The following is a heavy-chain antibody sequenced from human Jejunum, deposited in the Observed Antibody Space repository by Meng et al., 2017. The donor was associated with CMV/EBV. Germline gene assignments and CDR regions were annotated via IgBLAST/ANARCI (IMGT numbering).Heavy chain of an antibody. CDR3: ARASNSAGWYGFDY. V-gene: IGHV4-4*07. D-gene: IGHD6-19*01. Sequence: QGRCQESGPGRVKPSETLSLTCTVSCDSITGYYYNWIPQPAGKGLEWIGRVYTSGSTNYSPSLKSRVTMSVDTSMKQLSLKLTSVTAADTAVYYCARASNSAGWYGFDYWGQGTLVTVSS. CDR1: CDSITGYY. CDR2: VYTSGST. J-gene: IGHJ4*02.